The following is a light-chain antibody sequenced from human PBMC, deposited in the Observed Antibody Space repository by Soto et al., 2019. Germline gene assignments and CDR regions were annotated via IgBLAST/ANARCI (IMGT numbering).Light chain of an antibody. Sequence: EIVMTQSPLSLTVTPGDPASISCRSSQSLLHDNGYNYLDWYLQKPGRSPQLLSYLGSNRASGVSDRFSGSGSGTDFTLKISSVEPEDVGVYYCMQALQTPWPFCQGNQVESK. CDR1: QSLLHDNGYNY. J-gene: IGKJ1*01. V-gene: IGKV2-28*01. CDR3: MQALQTPWP. CDR2: LGS.